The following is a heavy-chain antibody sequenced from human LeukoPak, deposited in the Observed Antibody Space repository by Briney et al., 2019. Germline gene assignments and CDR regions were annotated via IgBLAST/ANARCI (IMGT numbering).Heavy chain of an antibody. D-gene: IGHD3-3*01. CDR3: AKDIRVQTIFPSFDY. J-gene: IGHJ4*02. V-gene: IGHV3-30*18. Sequence: GRSLRLSCAASGFTFAYYGMHWVRQAPGKGLEWVAVISHDGSNKQYADSVKGRFTISRDNSKNMMYLEMNSLRGDDTAVYYCAKDIRVQTIFPSFDYWGQGALVIVSS. CDR2: ISHDGSNK. CDR1: GFTFAYYG.